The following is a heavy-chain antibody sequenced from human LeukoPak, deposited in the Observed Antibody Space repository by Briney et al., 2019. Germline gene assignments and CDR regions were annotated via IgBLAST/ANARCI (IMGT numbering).Heavy chain of an antibody. Sequence: SETLSLTCTVSGGSISGSMSNYYWSWIRQPPGKGLEWIGYIYYTGSTNYNPSLKSRVTMSVDTSKNQFSLKLSSVTAADTAVYYCARDLKRGFDPWGQGTLVTVSS. CDR3: ARDLKRGFDP. J-gene: IGHJ5*02. CDR2: IYYTGST. CDR1: GGSISGSMSNYY. V-gene: IGHV4-61*01.